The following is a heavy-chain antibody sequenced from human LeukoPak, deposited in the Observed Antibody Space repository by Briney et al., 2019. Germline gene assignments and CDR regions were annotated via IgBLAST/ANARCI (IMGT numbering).Heavy chain of an antibody. V-gene: IGHV3-74*01. CDR1: GFTFSTYW. D-gene: IGHD1-26*01. CDR2: INMDGTTI. CDR3: ARASRGSYHFDY. Sequence: HPGGSLRLSCAASGFTFSTYWMHWVRQSPGKGLVWVSRINMDGTTISYAGSVEGRFTISRDNAKNTLYLQMNSLRAEDTAVYYCARASRGSYHFDYWGQGALVTVSS. J-gene: IGHJ4*02.